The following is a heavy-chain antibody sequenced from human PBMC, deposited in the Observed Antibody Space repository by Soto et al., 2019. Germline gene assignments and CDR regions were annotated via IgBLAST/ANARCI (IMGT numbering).Heavy chain of an antibody. CDR1: GFSIASYW. D-gene: IGHD5-12*01. V-gene: IGHV3-7*01. J-gene: IGHJ4*02. CDR2: TKEDGSEI. Sequence: PGGSLRLSCAVSGFSIASYWMSWVRQAPGKGLEWVATTKEDGSEIYYVDSVRGRFTISRDNAENSLYLQMNSLSAEDTDVYFRARDVGYDYVNWGQGTLVTVYS. CDR3: ARDVGYDYVN.